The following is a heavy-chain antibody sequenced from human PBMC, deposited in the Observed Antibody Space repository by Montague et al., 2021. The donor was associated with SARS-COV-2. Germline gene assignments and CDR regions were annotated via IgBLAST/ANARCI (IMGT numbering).Heavy chain of an antibody. CDR2: TYYMSKWST. Sequence: CAISGDSVSSNSATWYWIRQSPSRGLEGLGRTYYMSKWSTNYAVSVHSRITVNPDTSKNHFSLQLNSVTPEDTAAYYCARGQNFGSENSCNFDHWGQGTLVTVSS. CDR3: ARGQNFGSENSCNFDH. CDR1: GDSVSSNSAT. V-gene: IGHV6-1*01. D-gene: IGHD3-16*01. J-gene: IGHJ4*02.